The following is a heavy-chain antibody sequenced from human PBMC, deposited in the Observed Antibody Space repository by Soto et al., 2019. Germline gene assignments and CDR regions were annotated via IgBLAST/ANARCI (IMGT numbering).Heavy chain of an antibody. Sequence: ASVKVSCKASGYTFTSYVISWVRQAPGQGLEWMGWISAYNGNTNYAQKLQGRVTMTTDTSTSTAYMELRSLRSDDTAVYYCARDRLYSGYDPSYFDYWGKGTLVTVSS. V-gene: IGHV1-18*01. D-gene: IGHD5-12*01. CDR3: ARDRLYSGYDPSYFDY. CDR2: ISAYNGNT. CDR1: GYTFTSYV. J-gene: IGHJ4*02.